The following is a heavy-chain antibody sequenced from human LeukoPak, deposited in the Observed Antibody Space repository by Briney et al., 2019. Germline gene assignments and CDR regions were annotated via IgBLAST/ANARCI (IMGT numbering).Heavy chain of an antibody. J-gene: IGHJ4*02. CDR1: GGSFSGYY. CDR2: INHSGGT. CDR3: ARGQGIFGVVNFEY. V-gene: IGHV4-34*01. D-gene: IGHD3-3*01. Sequence: SETLSLTCAVYGGSFSGYYWSWIRQPPGKGLEWIGEINHSGGTNYNPSLKSRVTISVDTSKNQFSPKLSSVTAADTAVYYCARGQGIFGVVNFEYWGQGTLVTVSS.